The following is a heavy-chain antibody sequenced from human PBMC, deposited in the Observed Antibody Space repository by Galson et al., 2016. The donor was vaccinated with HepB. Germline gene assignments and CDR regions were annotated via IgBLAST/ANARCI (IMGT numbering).Heavy chain of an antibody. D-gene: IGHD5-12*01. CDR3: ARDSSSGYVIDAFDI. J-gene: IGHJ3*02. V-gene: IGHV3-21*01. Sequence: SLRLSCADSGFTFSSDSMNWVRQAPGKGLEWISSISRSSSLIYYADSVTGRFTISRDNAKRSLYLQMNSLRVEDTAVYYCARDSSSGYVIDAFDIWGKGTMVTVSS. CDR1: GFTFSSDS. CDR2: ISRSSSLI.